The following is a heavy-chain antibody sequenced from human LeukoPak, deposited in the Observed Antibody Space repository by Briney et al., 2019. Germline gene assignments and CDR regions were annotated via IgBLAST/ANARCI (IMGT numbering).Heavy chain of an antibody. CDR2: IYYSGST. CDR1: GGSISSGGYY. J-gene: IGHJ6*02. D-gene: IGHD4/OR15-4a*01. CDR3: ARDANLPGSYYYYYGMDV. Sequence: PSETLSLTCTVSGGSISSGGYYWSWIRQHPGKGLEWIVYIYYSGSTYYNPSLKSRVTISVDTSKNQFSLKLSSVTAADTAVYHCARDANLPGSYYYYYGMDVWGQGTTVTVSS. V-gene: IGHV4-31*03.